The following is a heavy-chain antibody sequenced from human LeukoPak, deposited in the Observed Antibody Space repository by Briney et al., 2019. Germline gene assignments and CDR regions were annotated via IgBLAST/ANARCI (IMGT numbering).Heavy chain of an antibody. V-gene: IGHV3-48*03. CDR2: ISSSGSTI. D-gene: IGHD6-13*01. J-gene: IGHJ5*02. Sequence: GGSLRLSCAASGFTFSSYEMNWVRQAPGKGLEWVSYISSSGSTIYYADSVKGRFTISRDNAKNSLYLQMNSLRAEDTAVYYCAREDTGYSSSWYWNDPRHNWFDPWGQGTLVTVSS. CDR1: GFTFSSYE. CDR3: AREDTGYSSSWYWNDPRHNWFDP.